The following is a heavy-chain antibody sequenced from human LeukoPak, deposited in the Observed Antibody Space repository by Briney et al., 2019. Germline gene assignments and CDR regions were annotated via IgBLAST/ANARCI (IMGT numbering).Heavy chain of an antibody. D-gene: IGHD3-22*01. V-gene: IGHV4-4*07. CDR1: GGTLSCYY. CDR2: IYTSGST. CDR3: ARDPNYDSSGYYWYFDL. Sequence: SGTLSLTCTCSGGTLSCYYWSWIRQPAGKGLEWIGRIYTSGSTNYNPSLKSRVTISVDKSKNQFSLKLSSVTAADTAVYYCARDPNYDSSGYYWYFDLWGRGTLVTVSS. J-gene: IGHJ2*01.